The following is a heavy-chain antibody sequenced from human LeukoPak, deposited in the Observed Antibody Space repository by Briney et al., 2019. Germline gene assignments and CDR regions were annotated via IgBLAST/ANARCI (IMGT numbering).Heavy chain of an antibody. CDR3: ARSRRVGHIVVVTAQTYFDY. V-gene: IGHV3-20*04. J-gene: IGHJ4*02. CDR2: INWNGGST. Sequence: GGSLRLSCAASGFTFDDYGMSWVRQAPGKGLEWVSGINWNGGSTGYADSVKGRFTISRDNAKNSLYLQVNSLRAEDTALYYCARSRRVGHIVVVTAQTYFDYWGQGTLVTVSS. CDR1: GFTFDDYG. D-gene: IGHD2-21*02.